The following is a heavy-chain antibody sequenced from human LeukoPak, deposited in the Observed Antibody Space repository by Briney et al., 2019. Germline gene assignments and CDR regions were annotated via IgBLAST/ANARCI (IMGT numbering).Heavy chain of an antibody. D-gene: IGHD6-13*01. Sequence: GASVKVSCKASGGTFSSYATSWVRQAPGQGLEWMGGIIPIFGTANYAQKFQGRVTITADESTSTAYMELSSLRSEDTAVYYCARGEDEEQQLSPFDYWGQGTLVTVSS. CDR1: GGTFSSYA. CDR2: IIPIFGTA. CDR3: ARGEDEEQQLSPFDY. J-gene: IGHJ4*02. V-gene: IGHV1-69*13.